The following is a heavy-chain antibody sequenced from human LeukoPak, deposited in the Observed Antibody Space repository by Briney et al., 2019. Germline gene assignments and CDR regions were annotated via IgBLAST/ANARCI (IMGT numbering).Heavy chain of an antibody. J-gene: IGHJ4*02. CDR2: ISYDGRNK. D-gene: IGHD1-26*01. CDR3: AKRNRWEVYFDY. CDR1: GFTFSSYG. Sequence: GGSLRLSCAASGFTFSSYGMHWVRQAPGKGLEWVAVISYDGRNKYYAESVKGRFTISRDNSKNTLYLQMNSLRAEDTAAYYCAKRNRWEVYFDYWGQGTLVTVSS. V-gene: IGHV3-30*18.